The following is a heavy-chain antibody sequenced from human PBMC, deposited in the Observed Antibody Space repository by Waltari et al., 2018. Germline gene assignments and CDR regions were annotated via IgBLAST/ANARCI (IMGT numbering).Heavy chain of an antibody. V-gene: IGHV4-39*07. J-gene: IGHJ5*02. CDR2: IYYSGST. CDR1: GGSISSSSYY. D-gene: IGHD1-26*01. CDR3: ARDRRGEQPSRDWFDP. Sequence: QLQLQESDPGLVKPSETLSLTCTVSGGSISSSSYYWGWIRQPPGKGLEWIGSIYYSGSTYYNPSLKSRVTISVDTSKNQFSLKLSSVTAADTAVYYCARDRRGEQPSRDWFDPWGQGTLVTVSS.